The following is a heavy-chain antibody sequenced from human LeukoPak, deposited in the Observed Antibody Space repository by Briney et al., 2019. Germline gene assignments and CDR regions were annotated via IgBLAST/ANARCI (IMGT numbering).Heavy chain of an antibody. D-gene: IGHD2-15*01. V-gene: IGHV3-48*03. CDR3: GGVEVVVSASADY. CDR1: GFTFSSYE. J-gene: IGHJ4*02. Sequence: GGSLRLSCAASGFTFSSYEMNWVRQAPGKGLEWVSYISRSGSTRYYADSVKGRFTISRDNAKNSLFLQMNGLRAEDTAVYYCGGVEVVVSASADYWGQGTLVTVSS. CDR2: ISRSGSTR.